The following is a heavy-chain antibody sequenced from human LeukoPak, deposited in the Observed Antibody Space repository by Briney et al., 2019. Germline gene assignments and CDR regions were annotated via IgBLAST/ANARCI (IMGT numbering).Heavy chain of an antibody. J-gene: IGHJ5*02. Sequence: PGGSLRLSCAASGFTFSSYWMHWVRQAPGKGLVWVSRINSDGSSTSYADSVKGRFTISRDNAKNTLYLQMNSLRAEDTAVYYCARARLDHAGSDWFDPWGQGTLVTVSS. CDR3: ARARLDHAGSDWFDP. CDR1: GFTFSSYW. V-gene: IGHV3-74*01. CDR2: INSDGSST. D-gene: IGHD3-10*01.